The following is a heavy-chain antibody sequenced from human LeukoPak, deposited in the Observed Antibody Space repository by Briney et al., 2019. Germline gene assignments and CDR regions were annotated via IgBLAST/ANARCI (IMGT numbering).Heavy chain of an antibody. V-gene: IGHV3-15*01. CDR3: TWMATIFTVDY. Sequence: TPGESLRLACVLAGLTLRDAGMSWVRQAPGKWRDWVGRIRNNSIPAHAAPVHGRFSISKDHSKNTFYLQMTSLRTEDTGMYFCTWMATIFTVDYWGQGTLVTVSS. CDR1: GLTLRDAG. D-gene: IGHD5-12*01. J-gene: IGHJ4*02. CDR2: IRNNSIP.